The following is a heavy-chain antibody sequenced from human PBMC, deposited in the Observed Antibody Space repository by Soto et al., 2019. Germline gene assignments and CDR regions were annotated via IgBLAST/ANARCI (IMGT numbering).Heavy chain of an antibody. D-gene: IGHD1-26*01. V-gene: IGHV3-72*01. CDR3: ATLERIVGGTWDY. J-gene: IGHJ4*02. CDR2: IRNRANSHTT. CDR1: GFTFSSYA. Sequence: PGGSLRLSCAASGFTFSSYAMSWVRQSPGKGLEWVGRIRNRANSHTTVYAASVKGRFTISRDDSKNSVFLEMNSLKTEDTAVYYCATLERIVGGTWDYWGQGTLVTVSS.